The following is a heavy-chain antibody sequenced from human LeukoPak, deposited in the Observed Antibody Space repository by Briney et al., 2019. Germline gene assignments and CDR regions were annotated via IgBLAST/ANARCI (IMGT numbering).Heavy chain of an antibody. Sequence: PSETLSLTCTVSGDSISSGDYYWSWIRQPPGKGLEWIGYIYYSGSTNYNPSLKSRVTISVDTSKNQFSLKLSSVTAADTAVYHCARDHYYGSGSYGYYYYYMDVWGKGTTVTVSS. D-gene: IGHD3-10*01. CDR1: GDSISSGDYY. V-gene: IGHV4-61*08. CDR2: IYYSGST. J-gene: IGHJ6*03. CDR3: ARDHYYGSGSYGYYYYYMDV.